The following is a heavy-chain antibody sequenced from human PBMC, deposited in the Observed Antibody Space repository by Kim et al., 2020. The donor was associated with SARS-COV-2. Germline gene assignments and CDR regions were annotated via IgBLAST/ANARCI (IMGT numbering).Heavy chain of an antibody. J-gene: IGHJ5*02. Sequence: GNTKDSQKFQGRVTITRDTTASTAYMELRSLRSEDTAVYYCARGMNWFDTWGQGTLVTVSS. CDR3: ARGMNWFDT. CDR2: GNT. V-gene: IGHV1-3*01. D-gene: IGHD6-13*01.